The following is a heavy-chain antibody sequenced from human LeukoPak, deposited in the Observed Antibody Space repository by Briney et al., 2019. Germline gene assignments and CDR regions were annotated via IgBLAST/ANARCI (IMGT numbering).Heavy chain of an antibody. D-gene: IGHD5-18*01. Sequence: GESLRISCKTSGYSFSSYYIGWVRQMPGKGLEWMGIIYPGDSVTRYGPSFQGQVTISADKSISTAYLQWSSLKASDTAIYYCARSGYSYGRFDYWGQGTLVTVSS. CDR3: ARSGYSYGRFDY. CDR1: GYSFSSYY. CDR2: IYPGDSVT. V-gene: IGHV5-51*01. J-gene: IGHJ4*02.